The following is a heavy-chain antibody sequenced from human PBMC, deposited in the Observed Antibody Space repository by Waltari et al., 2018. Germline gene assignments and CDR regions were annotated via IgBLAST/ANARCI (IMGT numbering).Heavy chain of an antibody. D-gene: IGHD7-27*01. Sequence: QLVESGGGLVKPGGSLRLSCAASGFTFSSDSMTWGRQAPGKGLEWVSSISSSSSYIYYADSVKGRFTISRDNAKNSLYLQMNSLRAEDTAVYYCARAGTGDDAFDIWGQGTMVTVSS. CDR1: GFTFSSDS. J-gene: IGHJ3*02. V-gene: IGHV3-21*01. CDR2: ISSSSSYI. CDR3: ARAGTGDDAFDI.